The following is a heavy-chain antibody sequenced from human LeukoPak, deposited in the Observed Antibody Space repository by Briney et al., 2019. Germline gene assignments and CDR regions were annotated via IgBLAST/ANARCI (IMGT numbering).Heavy chain of an antibody. V-gene: IGHV3-53*01. CDR3: ARGYDSNLDYYYYMDV. Sequence: GGSLRLSCAASGFTVSSNYMSWVRQAPGKGLEWVSVIYSGGSTYYADSVKGRFTISRDNSKNTLYLQMNSLRAEDTAVYFCARGYDSNLDYYYYMDVWGKGTTVTVPS. CDR2: IYSGGST. D-gene: IGHD3-16*01. CDR1: GFTVSSNY. J-gene: IGHJ6*03.